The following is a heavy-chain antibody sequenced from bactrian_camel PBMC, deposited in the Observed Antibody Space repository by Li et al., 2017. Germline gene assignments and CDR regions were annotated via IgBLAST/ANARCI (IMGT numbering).Heavy chain of an antibody. J-gene: IGHJ4*01. D-gene: IGHD2*01. CDR1: GFTFSSYG. CDR2: ITGGSTYT. Sequence: DVQLVESGGASVQHGGSLRLSCVASGFTFSSYGMRWVRQAPGKGLEWVSTITGGSTYTSYADSVKGRFTISRDNAKNTLCMQMNSLKTEDTAMYYCARGSGTSANQDTSPGQGTQVTVS. V-gene: IGHV3S40*01.